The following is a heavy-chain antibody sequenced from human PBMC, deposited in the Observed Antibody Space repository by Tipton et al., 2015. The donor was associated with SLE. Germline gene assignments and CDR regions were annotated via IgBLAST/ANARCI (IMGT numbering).Heavy chain of an antibody. CDR3: ARWAPRGDGYGGFDY. CDR2: IYHSGST. V-gene: IGHV4-38-2*02. J-gene: IGHJ4*02. D-gene: IGHD5-24*01. Sequence: TLSLTCTVSGYSISSGYYWGWIRQPPGKGLEWIGSIYHSGSTYYNPSLKSRVTISVDTSKNHFSLKVTSVSAADTAVYYCARWAPRGDGYGGFDYWGQGTLVTVSS. CDR1: GYSISSGYY.